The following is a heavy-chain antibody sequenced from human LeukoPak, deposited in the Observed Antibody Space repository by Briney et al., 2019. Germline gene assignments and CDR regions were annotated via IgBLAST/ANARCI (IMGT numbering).Heavy chain of an antibody. Sequence: GGSLRLSCAASEFTFSSYEMNWVRQAPGKGLEWVSYVSSSGSTIYYADSVKGRFTISRDNAKNSLYLQMNSLRAEDTAVYYCAELGITMIGGVWGKGTTVTISS. V-gene: IGHV3-48*03. CDR2: VSSSGSTI. J-gene: IGHJ6*04. CDR1: EFTFSSYE. D-gene: IGHD3-10*02. CDR3: AELGITMIGGV.